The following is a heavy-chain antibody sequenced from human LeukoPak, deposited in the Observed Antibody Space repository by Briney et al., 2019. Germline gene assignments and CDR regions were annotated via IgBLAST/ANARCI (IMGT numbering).Heavy chain of an antibody. J-gene: IGHJ5*02. CDR1: GFTFSSSW. CDR2: INGDGSST. V-gene: IGHV3-74*01. CDR3: ARHSNICGYYYLAP. D-gene: IGHD3-22*01. Sequence: GGSLRLSCAASGFTFSSSWIHWVRQAPGKGLVWVSRINGDGSSTTYADSVKGRFTISRDNAKNTLYLQMNSLRAEGTAVYYWARHSNICGYYYLAPWAKGALATVSS.